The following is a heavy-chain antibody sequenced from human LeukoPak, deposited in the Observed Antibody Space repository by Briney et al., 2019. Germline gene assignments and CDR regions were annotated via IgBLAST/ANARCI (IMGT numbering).Heavy chain of an antibody. Sequence: SETLSLTCGVYAGSFSGYHWTWIRLRPGKGLDWIGDIDHSGSAHYNPSLKSRVTISVDTSKNQFSLKLSSVTAADTAVYYCARSVGIAVAGKPLNWFDPWGQGTLVTVSS. V-gene: IGHV4-34*01. CDR1: AGSFSGYH. D-gene: IGHD6-19*01. J-gene: IGHJ5*02. CDR3: ARSVGIAVAGKPLNWFDP. CDR2: IDHSGSA.